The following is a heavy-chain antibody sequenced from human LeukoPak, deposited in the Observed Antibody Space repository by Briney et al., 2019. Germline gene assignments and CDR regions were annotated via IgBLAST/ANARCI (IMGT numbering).Heavy chain of an antibody. V-gene: IGHV4-59*02. Sequence: KPSETLSLTCTVSGGAVSSYHWSWIRQTPGKGLEWIGYTYYSGTTIYNPSLQSRVTMSVDTSKNQISLKLKSVTAADTAVYYCTRDRPTIFVIWGQGTLVTVSS. CDR1: GGAVSSYH. CDR3: TRDRPTIFVI. J-gene: IGHJ4*02. CDR2: TYYSGTT. D-gene: IGHD3-3*01.